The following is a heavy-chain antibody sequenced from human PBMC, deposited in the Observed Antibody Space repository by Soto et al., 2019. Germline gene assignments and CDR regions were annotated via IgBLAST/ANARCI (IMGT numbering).Heavy chain of an antibody. V-gene: IGHV4-61*01. Sequence: PSETLSLTCTVSCGSVSGASYYWSWIRQPPGKGLEWIGNINHSGATNYNPSLKTRATISVDTSKKQFSLKLSSVTSADTAVYYCARGLDFYGSGSPDLNGYWGQGTLVTVSS. CDR1: CGSVSGASYY. CDR2: INHSGAT. CDR3: ARGLDFYGSGSPDLNGY. D-gene: IGHD3-10*01. J-gene: IGHJ4*02.